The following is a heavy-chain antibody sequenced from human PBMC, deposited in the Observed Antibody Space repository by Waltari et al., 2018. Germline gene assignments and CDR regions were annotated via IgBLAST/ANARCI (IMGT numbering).Heavy chain of an antibody. Sequence: QVQLVQSGAEVKKPGASVKVSCKASGYPFTGYYIHWRRQAPGQGLEWMGRINPNSGGTNSAQKFQDRVTMTRDTSISTAYMELSRLTSDDTAVYYCARVARFPGDYARGRFDPWGQGTLVTVSS. CDR2: INPNSGGT. CDR3: ARVARFPGDYARGRFDP. CDR1: GYPFTGYY. V-gene: IGHV1-2*02. J-gene: IGHJ5*02. D-gene: IGHD4-17*01.